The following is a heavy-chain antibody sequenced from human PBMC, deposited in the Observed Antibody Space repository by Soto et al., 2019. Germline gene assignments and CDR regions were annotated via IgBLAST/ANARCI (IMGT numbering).Heavy chain of an antibody. CDR2: ISGSGGST. J-gene: IGHJ6*02. D-gene: IGHD3-22*01. Sequence: TGGSLRLSCAASGFTFSSYAMSWVRQAPGKGLEWVSAISGSGGSTYYADSVKGRFTISRDNSKNTLYLQMNSLRAEDTAVYYCAKGSSGYPYYGMDVWGQGTTVTVSS. V-gene: IGHV3-23*01. CDR1: GFTFSSYA. CDR3: AKGSSGYPYYGMDV.